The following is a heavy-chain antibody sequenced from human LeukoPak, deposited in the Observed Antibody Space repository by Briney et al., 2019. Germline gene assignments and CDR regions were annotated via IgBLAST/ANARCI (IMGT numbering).Heavy chain of an antibody. CDR3: ARDHAYRADY. V-gene: IGHV3-7*01. J-gene: IGHJ4*02. CDR2: INQDESKK. CDR1: GFTFSNDW. Sequence: HPGGSLRLSCAASGFTFSNDWMCWVRQAPGKGLEWVANINQDESKKYYADSVKGRFTISRDNAKNSLYLQMSSLTAEDTAIYYCARDHAYRADYWGQGTLVTVCS. D-gene: IGHD2-2*01.